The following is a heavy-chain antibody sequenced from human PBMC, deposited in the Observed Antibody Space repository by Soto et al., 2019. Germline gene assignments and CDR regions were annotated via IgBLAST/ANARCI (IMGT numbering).Heavy chain of an antibody. CDR2: ISDSGRA. D-gene: IGHD6-13*01. J-gene: IGHJ6*02. CDR1: GGSISSSSYY. V-gene: IGHV4-61*05. Sequence: PSETLSLTCTVSGGSISSSSYYWGWIRQPPGKGLEWIGDISDSGRANYNPSLRSRVTISVDTSKNQFSLKVNSVTAADTAVYYCARDSTTWFPYYGIDVWGQGTTVTVSS. CDR3: ARDSTTWFPYYGIDV.